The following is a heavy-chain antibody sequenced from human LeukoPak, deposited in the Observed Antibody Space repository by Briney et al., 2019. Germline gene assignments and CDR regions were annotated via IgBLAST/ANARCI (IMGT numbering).Heavy chain of an antibody. Sequence: PGGSLRLSCAASGFTFSSYGMHWVRQAPGKGLEWVAFIRYDGSNKYYADSVKGRFTISRDNSKNTLYLQMNSLRAEDTAVYYCAKAHSSSWSPFDYWGQGTLVTVSS. J-gene: IGHJ4*02. D-gene: IGHD6-13*01. CDR3: AKAHSSSWSPFDY. CDR2: IRYDGSNK. CDR1: GFTFSSYG. V-gene: IGHV3-30*02.